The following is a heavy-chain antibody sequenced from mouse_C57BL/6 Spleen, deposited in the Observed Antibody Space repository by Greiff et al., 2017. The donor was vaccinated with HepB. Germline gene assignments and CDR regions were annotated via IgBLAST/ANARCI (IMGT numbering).Heavy chain of an antibody. J-gene: IGHJ1*03. CDR2: IRSKSNNYAT. CDR3: VRPYDWYFDV. CDR1: GFSFNTYA. D-gene: IGHD2-12*01. V-gene: IGHV10-1*01. Sequence: EVKLVESGGGLVQPKGSLKLSCAASGFSFNTYAMNWVRQAPGKGLEWVARIRSKSNNYATYYADSVKDRFTISRDDSESMLYLQMNNLKTEDTAMYYCVRPYDWYFDVWGTGTTVTVSS.